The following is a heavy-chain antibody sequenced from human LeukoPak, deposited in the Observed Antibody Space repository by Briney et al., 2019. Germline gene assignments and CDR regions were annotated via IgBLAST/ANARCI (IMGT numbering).Heavy chain of an antibody. CDR1: GFTFSSYG. V-gene: IGHV3-33*06. CDR2: IWYDGSNK. CDR3: AKDTDSSWKDKWFDY. J-gene: IGHJ4*02. D-gene: IGHD6-13*01. Sequence: GGSLRLSCAASGFTFSSYGMHWVRQAPGKGLEWVAVIWYDGSNKYYADSVKGRFTISRDNSKNTLYLQMNSLRAEDTAVYYCAKDTDSSWKDKWFDYWGQGTLVTVSS.